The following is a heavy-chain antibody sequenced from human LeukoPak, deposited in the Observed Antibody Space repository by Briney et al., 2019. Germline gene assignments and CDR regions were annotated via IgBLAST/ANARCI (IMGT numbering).Heavy chain of an antibody. CDR3: ARLVAIPDAFDI. J-gene: IGHJ3*02. D-gene: IGHD2-2*02. Sequence: GESLKISCKVSGYSFSSYWIGWVRQMPGKGLEWMGIIFPGDSDTRHSPSFQGQVTISADKSINTAYLQWSNLKASDTAMYFCARLVAIPDAFDIWGQGTMVTVSS. CDR1: GYSFSSYW. CDR2: IFPGDSDT. V-gene: IGHV5-51*01.